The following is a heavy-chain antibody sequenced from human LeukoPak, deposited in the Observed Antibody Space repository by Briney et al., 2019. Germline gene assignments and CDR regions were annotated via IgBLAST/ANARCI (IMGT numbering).Heavy chain of an antibody. CDR2: IYYSGST. J-gene: IGHJ6*02. Sequence: SETLSLTCTVSGGSISSYYWSWIRQPPGKGLGWIGYIYYSGSTNYNPSLKSRVTISVDASKNQFSLKLSSVTAADTAVYYCARTSSGSAYYYYGMDVWGQGTTVTVSS. CDR1: GGSISSYY. V-gene: IGHV4-59*01. CDR3: ARTSSGSAYYYYGMDV. D-gene: IGHD6-19*01.